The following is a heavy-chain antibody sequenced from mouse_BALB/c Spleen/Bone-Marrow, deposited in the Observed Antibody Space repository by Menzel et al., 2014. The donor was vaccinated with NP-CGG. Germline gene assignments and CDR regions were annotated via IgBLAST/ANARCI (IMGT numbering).Heavy chain of an antibody. V-gene: IGHV14-3*02. Sequence: EQGLEWIGRIDPANGNTKYDPKFQGKATITADTSSNTAYLQLSSLTSEDTAVYYCARMITAYWGQGTLVTVSA. D-gene: IGHD2-4*01. J-gene: IGHJ3*01. CDR2: IDPANGNT. CDR3: ARMITAY.